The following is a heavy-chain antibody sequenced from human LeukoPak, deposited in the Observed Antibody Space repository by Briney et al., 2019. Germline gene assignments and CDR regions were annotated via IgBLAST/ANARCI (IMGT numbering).Heavy chain of an antibody. CDR1: GGSISSYY. J-gene: IGHJ4*02. CDR3: ARDRPYDSSGYYQYYFDY. CDR2: IYYSGST. D-gene: IGHD3-22*01. V-gene: IGHV4-59*01. Sequence: SETLSLTCTVSGGSISSYYWSWIRQPPGKGLEWIGYIYYSGSTNYNPSLKGRVTISVDTSKNQFSLKLSSVTAADTAVYYCARDRPYDSSGYYQYYFDYWGQGTLVTVSS.